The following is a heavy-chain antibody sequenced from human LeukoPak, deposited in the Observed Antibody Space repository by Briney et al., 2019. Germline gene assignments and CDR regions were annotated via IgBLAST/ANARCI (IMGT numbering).Heavy chain of an antibody. V-gene: IGHV3-11*01. D-gene: IGHD3-10*01. Sequence: GGSLRLSCAAAGFTFSDYYMCWIRQAPGKGLEWVSYIRSSGSTIYYADSVKGRFTISRDNARNSLYLQMNSLSAEDTAIYYCARGLTTVRIFIITTAHAFDYWGQGTLVAVSS. CDR3: ARGLTTVRIFIITTAHAFDY. CDR1: GFTFSDYY. CDR2: IRSSGSTI. J-gene: IGHJ4*02.